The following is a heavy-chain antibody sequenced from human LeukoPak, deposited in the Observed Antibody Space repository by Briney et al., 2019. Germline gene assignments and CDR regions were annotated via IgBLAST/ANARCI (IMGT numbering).Heavy chain of an antibody. CDR1: GYTFTSYA. V-gene: IGHV7-4-1*02. CDR3: ARDFRYSNSWYNWFDP. Sequence: ASVKVSCKASGYTFTSYAMNWVRQAPGQGLEWMGWINTNTGNPTYAQGFTGRFVFSLDTSVSTAYLQISSLKAEDTAVYYCARDFRYSNSWYNWFDPWGQGTLVTVSS. CDR2: INTNTGNP. J-gene: IGHJ5*02. D-gene: IGHD6-13*01.